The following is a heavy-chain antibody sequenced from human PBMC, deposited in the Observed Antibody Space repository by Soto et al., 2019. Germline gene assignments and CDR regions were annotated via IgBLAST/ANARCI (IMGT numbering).Heavy chain of an antibody. Sequence: AGGSLRLCCAASGFTFSSYWMSWVRQAPGKGLEWVANIKQDGSEKYYVDSVKGRFTISRDNAKNSLYLQMNSLRAEDTAVYYCARGSRRHCSGGSCHFDYWGQGTLVTVSS. V-gene: IGHV3-7*03. CDR2: IKQDGSEK. J-gene: IGHJ4*02. D-gene: IGHD2-15*01. CDR1: GFTFSSYW. CDR3: ARGSRRHCSGGSCHFDY.